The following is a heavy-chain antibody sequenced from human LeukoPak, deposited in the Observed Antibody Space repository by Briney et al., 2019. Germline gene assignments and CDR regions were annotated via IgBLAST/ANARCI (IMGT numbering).Heavy chain of an antibody. Sequence: GGSLRLSCAASGFSFSTYSMIWVRLAPGKGLEWVSSVCGTSEYIYYADSVRGRFTISRDNAKNTVYLQMNSLRAEDTAVYYCARWYSSGWYSDYWGQGTLVAVSS. CDR1: GFSFSTYS. CDR3: ARWYSSGWYSDY. V-gene: IGHV3-21*06. CDR2: VCGTSEYI. D-gene: IGHD6-19*01. J-gene: IGHJ4*02.